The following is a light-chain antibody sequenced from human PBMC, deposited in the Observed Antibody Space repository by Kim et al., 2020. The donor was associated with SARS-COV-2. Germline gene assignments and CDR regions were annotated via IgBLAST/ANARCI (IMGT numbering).Light chain of an antibody. J-gene: IGKJ2*01. V-gene: IGKV1-5*01. CDR2: DAS. CDR1: QSVTNW. Sequence: STAIRARVALPCRARQSVTNWLAWYQQKPGKAPKTLIYDASTLESGVPSRFSGGGSGTEFTLTISSLQPDDFATYYCQQYNTYPYTFGQGTKLEI. CDR3: QQYNTYPYT.